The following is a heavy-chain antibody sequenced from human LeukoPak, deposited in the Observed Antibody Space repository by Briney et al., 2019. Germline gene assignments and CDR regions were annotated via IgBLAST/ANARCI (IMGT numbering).Heavy chain of an antibody. CDR1: GFTFSSYG. V-gene: IGHV3-33*06. J-gene: IGHJ4*02. CDR3: AKGSAAARPYYFDY. D-gene: IGHD6-13*01. CDR2: IWYDGSNK. Sequence: YPGGSLRLSCAASGFTFSSYGMHWVRQAPGKGLEWVAVIWYDGSNKYYADSVKGRFTISRDNSKNTLYLQMNSLRAEDTAVYYCAKGSAAARPYYFDYWGQGTLVTVSS.